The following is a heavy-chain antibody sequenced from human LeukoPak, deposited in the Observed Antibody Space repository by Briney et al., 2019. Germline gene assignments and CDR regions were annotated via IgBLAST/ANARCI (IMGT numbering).Heavy chain of an antibody. CDR1: GGSISSYY. CDR2: IYYSGST. CDR3: ARNGPHYYDNSGYLDY. Sequence: SETLSLTCTVSGGSISSYYWSWIRQPPGKGLEWIGNIYYSGSTNYNPSLRSRVTISVDTSKNQFSLKLTSVTAADTAVYFCARNGPHYYDNSGYLDYWGQGTLVTVSS. V-gene: IGHV4-59*01. D-gene: IGHD3-22*01. J-gene: IGHJ4*02.